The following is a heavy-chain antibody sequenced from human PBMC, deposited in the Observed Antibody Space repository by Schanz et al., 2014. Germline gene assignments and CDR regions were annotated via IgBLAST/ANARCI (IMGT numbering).Heavy chain of an antibody. CDR3: AREQIMAAAGLVDY. CDR2: ISGSGGST. D-gene: IGHD6-13*01. V-gene: IGHV3-23*01. J-gene: IGHJ4*01. CDR1: GFTFSSYA. Sequence: EGQLLESGGGLIQPGGSLRLSCAASGFTFSSYAMSWVRQAPGKGLEWVSGISGSGGSTYYADSVKGRFTISRDNSKTTLSLQMNSLRAEDTAVYYCAREQIMAAAGLVDYWGHGTLVTVSS.